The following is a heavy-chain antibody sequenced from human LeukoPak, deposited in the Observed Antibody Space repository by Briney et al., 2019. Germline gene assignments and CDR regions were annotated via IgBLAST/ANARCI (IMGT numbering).Heavy chain of an antibody. CDR1: GGSISSGGYH. D-gene: IGHD2-2*01. V-gene: IGHV4-31*03. CDR3: ARSYPSRDIVVVPADYFDY. J-gene: IGHJ4*02. Sequence: SQTLSLTCTVSGGSISSGGYHWSWIRQHPGKGLEWIGYIYYSGSTYYNPSLKSRVTISVDTSKNQFSLKLSSVTAADTAVYYCARSYPSRDIVVVPADYFDYWGQGTLVTVSS. CDR2: IYYSGST.